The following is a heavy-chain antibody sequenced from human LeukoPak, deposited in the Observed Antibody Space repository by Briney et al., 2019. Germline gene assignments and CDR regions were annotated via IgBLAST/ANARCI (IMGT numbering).Heavy chain of an antibody. Sequence: PGGSLRLSCAASGFIFSTYGMYWVRQAPGKGLEWVAFIRYDGSIKNYADSVKGRSTISRDNSKNTLYLQMNSLRAENTAVYYGAKDSLADSAYWGQGTRVTVSS. D-gene: IGHD1-26*01. J-gene: IGHJ4*02. CDR3: AKDSLADSAY. CDR1: GFIFSTYG. CDR2: IRYDGSIK. V-gene: IGHV3-30*02.